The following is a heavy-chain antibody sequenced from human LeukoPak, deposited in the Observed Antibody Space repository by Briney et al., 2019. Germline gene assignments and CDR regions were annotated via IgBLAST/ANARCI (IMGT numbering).Heavy chain of an antibody. CDR2: ISHSGST. Sequence: SETLSLTCAVYGGSFSGYYWSWIRQPPGKGLEWIGEISHSGSTNYNPSLKSRVTISVDTSKNQFSLKLSSVTAADTAVYYCARGLGYYDFWSGYYPANWFDPWGQGTLVTVSS. CDR1: GGSFSGYY. CDR3: ARGLGYYDFWSGYYPANWFDP. J-gene: IGHJ5*02. V-gene: IGHV4-34*01. D-gene: IGHD3-3*01.